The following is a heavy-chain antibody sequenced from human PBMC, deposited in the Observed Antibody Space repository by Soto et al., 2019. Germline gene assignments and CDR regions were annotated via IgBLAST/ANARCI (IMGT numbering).Heavy chain of an antibody. J-gene: IGHJ5*02. CDR1: GGSISSGGYY. CDR3: ARDQGYCSSTSCTYNWFDP. D-gene: IGHD2-2*01. CDR2: IYYSGST. V-gene: IGHV4-31*02. Sequence: TLYITRTVSGGSISSGGYYWSWIRQHPGKGLEWIGYIYYSGSTYYNPSLKSRVTISVDTSKNQFSLKLSSVTAADTAVYYCARDQGYCSSTSCTYNWFDPRGQGTLVTVSS.